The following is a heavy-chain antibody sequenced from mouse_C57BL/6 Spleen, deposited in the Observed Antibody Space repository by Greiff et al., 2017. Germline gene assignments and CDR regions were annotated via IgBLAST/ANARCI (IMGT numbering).Heavy chain of an antibody. CDR2: IDPENGDT. CDR3: TTGLGWFGY. Sequence: VQLQQSGAELVRPGASVKLSCTASGFNIKDDYMHWVKQRPEQGLEWIGWIDPENGDTEYASKFQGKATITADTSSNTAYLQLSSLTSEDTAVYCCTTGLGWFGYWGQRTLVTVSA. D-gene: IGHD3-1*01. V-gene: IGHV14-4*01. J-gene: IGHJ3*01. CDR1: GFNIKDDY.